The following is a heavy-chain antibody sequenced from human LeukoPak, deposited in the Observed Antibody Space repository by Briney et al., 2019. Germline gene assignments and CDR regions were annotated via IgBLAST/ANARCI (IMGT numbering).Heavy chain of an antibody. Sequence: GGSLRLSCAASGFTFSSYSMNWVRQAPGEGLVWVSGINTDGRTAVYADSVRGRFTISRDNAKNTLYLQMNSPRIEDTAIYYCVVDFQYNSPWGQGTLVTVSS. J-gene: IGHJ5*02. CDR1: GFTFSSYS. V-gene: IGHV3-74*01. CDR3: VVDFQYNSP. CDR2: INTDGRTA. D-gene: IGHD1-1*01.